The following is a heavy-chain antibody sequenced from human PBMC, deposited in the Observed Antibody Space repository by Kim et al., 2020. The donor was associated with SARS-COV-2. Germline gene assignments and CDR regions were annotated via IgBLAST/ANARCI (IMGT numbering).Heavy chain of an antibody. V-gene: IGHV3-33*01. Sequence: GGSLRLSCAASGFTFSSYGMHWVRQAPGKGLEWVAVIWYDGSNKYYADSVKGRFTISRDNSKNTLYLQMNSLRAEDTAVYYCARDGQGELLFYLDYWGQGTLVTVSS. D-gene: IGHD3-10*01. CDR3: ARDGQGELLFYLDY. CDR2: IWYDGSNK. CDR1: GFTFSSYG. J-gene: IGHJ4*02.